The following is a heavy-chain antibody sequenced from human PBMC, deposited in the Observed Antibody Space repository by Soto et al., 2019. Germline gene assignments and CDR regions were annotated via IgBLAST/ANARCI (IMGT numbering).Heavy chain of an antibody. CDR3: ARRSTSGENYYSGMDV. Sequence: PGDSLKISCNGSGYSFTSYWIGWVRQVPGKGLERMGIIYPGDSDTRYSPSFQGQVTFSADKSITTAYLQWSSLKASDTAMYYCARRSTSGENYYSGMDVWGQGTTGTVSS. CDR2: IYPGDSDT. J-gene: IGHJ6*02. CDR1: GYSFTSYW. V-gene: IGHV5-51*01. D-gene: IGHD3-10*01.